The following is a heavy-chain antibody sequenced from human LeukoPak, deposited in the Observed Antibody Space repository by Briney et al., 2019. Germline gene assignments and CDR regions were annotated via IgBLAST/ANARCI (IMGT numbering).Heavy chain of an antibody. J-gene: IGHJ4*02. V-gene: IGHV4-31*03. CDR3: ARAVRGSYNYFDY. D-gene: IGHD1-26*01. CDR2: IYYSGST. Sequence: SETLSLTCTVSGGSINSGGYYWSWIRRHPGKGLEWIGYIYYSGSTYYNPSLKSRITVSVDTSKNQFSLKLSSVTAADTAVYYCARAVRGSYNYFDYWGQGTLVTVSS. CDR1: GGSINSGGYY.